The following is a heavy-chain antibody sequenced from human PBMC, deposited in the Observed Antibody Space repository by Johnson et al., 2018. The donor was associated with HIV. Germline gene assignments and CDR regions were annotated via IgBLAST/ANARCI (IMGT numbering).Heavy chain of an antibody. J-gene: IGHJ3*02. CDR3: ARRGLANAFDI. CDR1: GFIFSNFA. Sequence: QVQLVESGGCLVQPGRSLRLSCAASGFIFSNFAMHWVRQAPGKGLEWMAIISYDGSKKYYADSVKGRFTISRDNSKNTVFLQMNSLRAEDTAVYYCARRGLANAFDIWGQGTMVTVSS. CDR2: ISYDGSKK. D-gene: IGHD3-10*01. V-gene: IGHV3-30-3*01.